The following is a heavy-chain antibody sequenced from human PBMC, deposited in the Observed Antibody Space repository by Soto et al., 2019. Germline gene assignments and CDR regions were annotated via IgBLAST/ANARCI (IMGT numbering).Heavy chain of an antibody. CDR2: INAGNGNT. CDR3: ARGSGLTYFDY. Sequence: QVQLVQSGAEVKKPGASVKVSCKASGYTFTSYAMHWVRQAPGQRLEWMGWINAGNGNTKYSQKFQGRVTITRDTSASTAYMELSSLRSEDTAVYYCARGSGLTYFDYWGQGPLVTVSS. CDR1: GYTFTSYA. V-gene: IGHV1-3*01. J-gene: IGHJ4*02. D-gene: IGHD3-10*01.